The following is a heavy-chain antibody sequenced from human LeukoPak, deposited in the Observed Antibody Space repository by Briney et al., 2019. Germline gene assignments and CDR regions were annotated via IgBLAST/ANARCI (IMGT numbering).Heavy chain of an antibody. D-gene: IGHD5-18*01. Sequence: SETLSLTRAVSGYSISSGYYWGWIRQPPGKGLEWIGSIYHSGSTYYNPSLKSRVTISVDTSKNQFSLKLSSVTAADTAVYYCARSGDTATYYFDYWGQGTLVTVSS. CDR1: GYSISSGYY. V-gene: IGHV4-38-2*01. J-gene: IGHJ4*02. CDR3: ARSGDTATYYFDY. CDR2: IYHSGST.